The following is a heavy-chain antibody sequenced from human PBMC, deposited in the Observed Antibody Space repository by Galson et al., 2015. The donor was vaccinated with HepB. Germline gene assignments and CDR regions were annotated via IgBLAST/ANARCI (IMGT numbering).Heavy chain of an antibody. J-gene: IGHJ6*03. CDR1: GFTFSSYW. CDR3: ARLAAADHYYYYYYMDV. Sequence: SLRLSCAASGFTFSSYWMHWVRQAPGKGLVWVSRINSDGSSTSYADSVKGRFTISRDNAKNTLYLQMNSLRAEDTAVYYCARLAAADHYYYYYYMDVWGKGTTVTVSS. D-gene: IGHD6-13*01. CDR2: INSDGSST. V-gene: IGHV3-74*01.